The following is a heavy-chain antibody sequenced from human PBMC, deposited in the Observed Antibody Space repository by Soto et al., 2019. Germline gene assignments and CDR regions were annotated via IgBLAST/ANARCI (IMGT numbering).Heavy chain of an antibody. CDR3: ARVALTGSHSWFDP. CDR2: FYYSGSS. J-gene: IGHJ5*02. D-gene: IGHD3-9*01. Sequence: SETLSLTCTVSGGSISSYSWSWIRQPPEKGQEWIGFFYYSGSSNFSPSLKSRLTMSVDTSKNQFSLKLSSVTAADTAFYYCARVALTGSHSWFDPWGQGSLVTVSS. CDR1: GGSISSYS. V-gene: IGHV4-59*01.